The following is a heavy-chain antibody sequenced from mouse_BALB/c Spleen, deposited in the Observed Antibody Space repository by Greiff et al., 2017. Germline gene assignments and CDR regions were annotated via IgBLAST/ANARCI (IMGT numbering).Heavy chain of an antibody. CDR3: ARDRGYCNYYWFAY. Sequence: EVKVVESGGGLVKPGGSLKLSCAASGFTFSDYYMYWVRQTPEKRLEWVATISDGGSYTYYPDSVKGRFTISRDNAKYNLYLQMSSLKSEDTAMYYCARDRGYCNYYWFAYWGQGTLVTVSA. CDR2: ISDGGSYT. D-gene: IGHD2-12*01. CDR1: GFTFSDYY. J-gene: IGHJ3*01. V-gene: IGHV5-4*02.